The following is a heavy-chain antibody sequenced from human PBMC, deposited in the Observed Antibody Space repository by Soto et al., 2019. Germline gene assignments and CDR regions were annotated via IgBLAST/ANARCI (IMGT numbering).Heavy chain of an antibody. Sequence: QVQLVQSGAEVKKPGSSVKVSCKASGGTFSSYAISWVRQAPGQGLEWMGGIIPIFGTANYAQKFQGRVTITANKPTSKAYMERSSRRSEDTAVYYCARSRDGYNYARHYWGQGTLVTVSS. CDR3: ARSRDGYNYARHY. J-gene: IGHJ4*02. CDR2: IIPIFGTA. D-gene: IGHD5-12*01. V-gene: IGHV1-69*06. CDR1: GGTFSSYA.